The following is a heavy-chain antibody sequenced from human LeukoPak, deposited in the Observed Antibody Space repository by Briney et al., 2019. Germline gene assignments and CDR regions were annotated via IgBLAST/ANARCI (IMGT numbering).Heavy chain of an antibody. J-gene: IGHJ5*02. CDR2: IIHSGST. Sequence: PSETLSLTCAVYGGSFSSYYWSWIRQPPGKGLEWIGEIIHSGSTNYNPSLKSRVTISVDTSTNQFSLKVSSVTAADTAMYYCARPVRGPWGQGTLVTVSS. CDR3: ARPVRGP. CDR1: GGSFSSYY. V-gene: IGHV4-34*12.